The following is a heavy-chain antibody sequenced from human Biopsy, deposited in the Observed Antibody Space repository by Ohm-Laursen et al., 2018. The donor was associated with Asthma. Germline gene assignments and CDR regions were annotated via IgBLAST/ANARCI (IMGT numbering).Heavy chain of an antibody. D-gene: IGHD2-2*01. J-gene: IGHJ4*02. CDR2: IYFVFGTT. CDR1: GGTFTTYV. Sequence: GVSVTLSCTSLGGTFTTYVIGWVRQAPGQWPEWMFGIYFVFGTTTYPQKVQDRVTLTADDSTSTVYMELSSLRSEDTAVYYCARKAGSCISRTCYSLDFWGQGTLVTVSS. V-gene: IGHV1-69*13. CDR3: ARKAGSCISRTCYSLDF.